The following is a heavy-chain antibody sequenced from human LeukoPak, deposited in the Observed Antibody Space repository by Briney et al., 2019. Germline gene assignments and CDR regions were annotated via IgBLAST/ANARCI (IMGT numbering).Heavy chain of an antibody. CDR3: ARRKAGYS. CDR1: GFTFSSYS. J-gene: IGHJ4*01. D-gene: IGHD6-13*01. V-gene: IGHV3-7*01. CDR2: IKQDGSEK. Sequence: GGSLRLSCAASGFTFSSYSMSWVRQAPGKGLEWVANIKQDGSEKYYVDSVKGRFTISRDNAKNSLYLQMNSLRAEDTAVYYCARRKAGYSWGHGTLVTVSS.